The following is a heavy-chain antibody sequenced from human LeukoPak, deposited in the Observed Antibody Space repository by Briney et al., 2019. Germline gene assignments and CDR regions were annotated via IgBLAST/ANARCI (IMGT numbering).Heavy chain of an antibody. Sequence: PGGSLRLSCAASGFTFSSYAMHWVRQAPGKGLEYVSAISSNGGSTYYANSVKGRFTISRDNSKNTLYLQMGSLRAKDTAVYYCAKGSDYDPPYYYYYMDVWGKGTTVTISS. CDR2: ISSNGGST. CDR3: AKGSDYDPPYYYYYMDV. J-gene: IGHJ6*03. V-gene: IGHV3-64*01. D-gene: IGHD5-12*01. CDR1: GFTFSSYA.